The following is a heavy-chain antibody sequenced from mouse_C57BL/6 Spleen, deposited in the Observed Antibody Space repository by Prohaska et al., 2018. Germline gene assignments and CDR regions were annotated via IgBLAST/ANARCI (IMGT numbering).Heavy chain of an antibody. J-gene: IGHJ2*01. CDR3: ARSLRLPYFDY. V-gene: IGHV1-53*01. Sequence: QGLEWIGNINTSNGSTNYNEKFKSKATLTVDKSSSTAYMQLSSLTSEDAAVYYCARSLRLPYFDYWGQGTTLTVSS. D-gene: IGHD3-2*02. CDR2: INTSNGST.